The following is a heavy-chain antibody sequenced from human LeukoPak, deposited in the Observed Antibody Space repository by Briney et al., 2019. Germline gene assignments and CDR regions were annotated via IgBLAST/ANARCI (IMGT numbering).Heavy chain of an antibody. Sequence: SETLSLTCTVSGGSISSGGYYWSWIRQHPGKGLEWIGYIYYSGSTYYNPSLKSRVTISVDTSKNQFSLKLSSVTAADTAVYYCARAPPAATTWFYPWGQGTLVTVSS. CDR3: ARAPPAATTWFYP. J-gene: IGHJ5*02. D-gene: IGHD6-13*01. CDR2: IYYSGST. CDR1: GGSISSGGYY. V-gene: IGHV4-31*03.